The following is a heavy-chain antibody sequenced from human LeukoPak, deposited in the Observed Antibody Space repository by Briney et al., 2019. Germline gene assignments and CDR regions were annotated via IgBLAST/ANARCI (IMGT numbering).Heavy chain of an antibody. CDR2: INHSGST. D-gene: IGHD5-24*01. V-gene: IGHV4-34*01. J-gene: IGHJ4*02. CDR3: ARERDGRFFDY. Sequence: SETLSLTCAVYGGSFSGYYWSWIRQPPGKGLEWIGEINHSGSTNYNPSLKSRVTISVDTSKNQFSLKLSSVTAADTAVYYCARERDGRFFDYWGQGTLVTVSS. CDR1: GGSFSGYY.